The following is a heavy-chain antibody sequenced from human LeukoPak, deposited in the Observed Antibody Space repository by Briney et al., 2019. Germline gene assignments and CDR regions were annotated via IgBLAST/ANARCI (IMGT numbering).Heavy chain of an antibody. CDR1: GGSTSSGGYY. Sequence: SETLSLTCTVSGGSTSSGGYYWSWIRQHPGKGLAWIGYIYYSGSTYYNPSLKSRVTISVDTSKNQFSLKLSSVTAADTAVYYCATSRMLRNWFDPWGQGTLVTVSS. CDR2: IYYSGST. J-gene: IGHJ5*02. D-gene: IGHD2-8*01. CDR3: ATSRMLRNWFDP. V-gene: IGHV4-31*03.